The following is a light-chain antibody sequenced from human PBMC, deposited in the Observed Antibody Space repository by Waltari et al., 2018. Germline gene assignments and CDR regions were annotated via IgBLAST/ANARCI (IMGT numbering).Light chain of an antibody. CDR2: DDS. CDR1: NIGSNS. Sequence: SYVLTQPPSVSVAPGKTARITCGGNNIGSNSVHWYQQKPGQAPVLVIYDDSDRPSGIPERFSGSNSGNTATLTISRVEAGDEADYYCQVWDSSSDHHVVFGGGTKLTVL. CDR3: QVWDSSSDHHVV. J-gene: IGLJ2*01. V-gene: IGLV3-21*04.